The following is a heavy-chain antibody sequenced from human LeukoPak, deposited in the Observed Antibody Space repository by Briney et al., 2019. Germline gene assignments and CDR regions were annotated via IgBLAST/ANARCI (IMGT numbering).Heavy chain of an antibody. Sequence: QPGGSLRLSCAASRFTFSSYSMNWVRQAPGKGLEWISYISPTGSRIYYTDSVKGRFTISRDNAKKSLILQMNSLRADDTAVYYCARDYAGDTSGLVLDYWGQGTLVTVSS. J-gene: IGHJ4*02. V-gene: IGHV3-48*04. CDR1: RFTFSSYS. CDR2: ISPTGSRI. CDR3: ARDYAGDTSGLVLDY. D-gene: IGHD3-22*01.